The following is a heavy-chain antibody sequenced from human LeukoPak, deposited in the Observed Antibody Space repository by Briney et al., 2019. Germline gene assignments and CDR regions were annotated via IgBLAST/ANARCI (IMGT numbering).Heavy chain of an antibody. V-gene: IGHV4-59*13. CDR3: ARVSQLTSTYDFWPHWYFDL. CDR2: IHYSGST. CDR1: LGPIGNYY. D-gene: IGHD3-3*01. Sequence: PSETLLLTFWVPLGPIGNYYWRSIRQPRAKGLELIGPIHYSGSTNYNPSLKSRVTISHDPHNNQFCLKLSAVTAPDPVLHCWARVSQLTSTYDFWPHWYFDLWGRGT. J-gene: IGHJ2*01.